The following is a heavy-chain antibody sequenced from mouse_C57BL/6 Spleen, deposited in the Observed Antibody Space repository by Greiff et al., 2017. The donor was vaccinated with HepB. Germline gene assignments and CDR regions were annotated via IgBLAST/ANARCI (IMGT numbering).Heavy chain of an antibody. Sequence: VQLQQSGPVLVKPGASVKMSCKASGYTFTDYYMNWVKQSHGKSLEWIGVINPYNGGTSYNQKFKGKATLTVDKSSSTAYMELNSLTSEDSAVYYCARNDYDDWFAYWGQGTLFTVSA. CDR1: GYTFTDYY. D-gene: IGHD2-4*01. CDR2: INPYNGGT. CDR3: ARNDYDDWFAY. V-gene: IGHV1-19*01. J-gene: IGHJ3*01.